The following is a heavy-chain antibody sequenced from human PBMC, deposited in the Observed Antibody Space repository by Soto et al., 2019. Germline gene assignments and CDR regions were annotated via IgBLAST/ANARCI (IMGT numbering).Heavy chain of an antibody. V-gene: IGHV4-30-2*01. D-gene: IGHD6-13*01. CDR1: GGSISRGGYS. CDR3: ARSAAPPKLYYFDF. CDR2: IYHSGST. Sequence: SETLSLTCAVSGGSISRGGYSWSWIRQTPGKGLEWIGYIYHSGSTYYNPSLKSRVTISVDRSKNQFSLNLSSVTAADTAVYYCARSAAPPKLYYFDFWGRGTLVTVSS. J-gene: IGHJ4*02.